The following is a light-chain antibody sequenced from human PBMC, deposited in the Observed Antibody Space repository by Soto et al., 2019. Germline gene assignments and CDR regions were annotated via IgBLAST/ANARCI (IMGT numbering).Light chain of an antibody. CDR3: LQAGTFPRT. J-gene: IGKJ1*01. V-gene: IGKV1-39*01. Sequence: IQVSKSPSSLPASVGNRVTITCRISQSISPSLNWYQQKPGKAPNLLIYRASILESGVPSRFSGSGSGTDFTLTISSLQPEDFATYYCLQAGTFPRTFGQGTKVDIK. CDR1: QSISPS. CDR2: RAS.